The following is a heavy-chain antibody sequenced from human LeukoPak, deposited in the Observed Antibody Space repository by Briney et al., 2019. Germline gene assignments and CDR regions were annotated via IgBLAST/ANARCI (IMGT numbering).Heavy chain of an antibody. J-gene: IGHJ5*02. CDR3: ARRTGHIAVAGTVGFDP. Sequence: GESLKISCKGSGYSFTSYWIGWVRQMPGKGLEWMGIIYPGDSDTRYSPSFQGQVTISADKSISTAYLQWSSLKASDTAMYYCARRTGHIAVAGTVGFDPWGQGTLVTVSS. D-gene: IGHD6-19*01. V-gene: IGHV5-51*01. CDR2: IYPGDSDT. CDR1: GYSFTSYW.